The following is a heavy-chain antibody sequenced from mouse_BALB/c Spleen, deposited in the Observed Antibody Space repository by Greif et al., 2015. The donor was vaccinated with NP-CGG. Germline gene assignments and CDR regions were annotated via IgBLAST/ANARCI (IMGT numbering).Heavy chain of an antibody. CDR1: GYTFSSYW. Sequence: QVQLQQPGAELMKPGASVKISCKATGYTFSSYWIEWVKQRPGHGLEWIGEILPGSGSTNYNEKFKGKATFTADTSSNTAYMQLSSLTSEDSAVYYCARPIYYGNYKDYAMDYWGQGTSVTVSS. V-gene: IGHV1-9*01. CDR3: ARPIYYGNYKDYAMDY. D-gene: IGHD2-1*01. CDR2: ILPGSGST. J-gene: IGHJ4*01.